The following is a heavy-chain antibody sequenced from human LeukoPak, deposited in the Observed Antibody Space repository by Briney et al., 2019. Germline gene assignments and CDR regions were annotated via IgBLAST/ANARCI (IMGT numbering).Heavy chain of an antibody. V-gene: IGHV4-34*01. CDR2: INHSGST. CDR1: GGSFSGYY. Sequence: SETLSLTCAVYGGSFSGYYWSWIRQPPGKGLEWIGEINHSGSTNYNPSLKSRVTISVDTSKNQFSLKLSSVTAADTAVYYCARNLVVATAAWGAYYYYYYMDVWGKGTTVTVSS. J-gene: IGHJ6*03. CDR3: ARNLVVATAAWGAYYYYYYMDV. D-gene: IGHD5-12*01.